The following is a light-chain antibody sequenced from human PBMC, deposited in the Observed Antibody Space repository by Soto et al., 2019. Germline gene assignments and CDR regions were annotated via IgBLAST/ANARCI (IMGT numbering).Light chain of an antibody. CDR1: TSDVGGYNY. J-gene: IGLJ2*01. V-gene: IGLV2-14*03. CDR3: SSYTSSSSPAV. Sequence: QSALTQPASVSGSPGQSITISCTGTTSDVGGYNYVSWYQQHPGKAPKLILYDVTYRPSGVSSRFSGSKSGNTAALTISGLQADDEADYHCSSYTSSSSPAVFGGGTKLTVL. CDR2: DVT.